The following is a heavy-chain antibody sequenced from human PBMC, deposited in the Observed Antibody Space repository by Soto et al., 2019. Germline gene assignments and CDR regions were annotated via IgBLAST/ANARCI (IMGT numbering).Heavy chain of an antibody. D-gene: IGHD5-18*01. CDR3: ARGSVDTAMVPDYYYYYGMDV. Sequence: LRLSCAASGFTFSSYAMHWVRQAPGKGLEWVAVISYDGSNKYYADSVKGRFTISRDNSKNTLYLQMNSLRAEDTAVYYCARGSVDTAMVPDYYYYYGMDVWGQGTTVTVSS. J-gene: IGHJ6*02. CDR2: ISYDGSNK. V-gene: IGHV3-30-3*01. CDR1: GFTFSSYA.